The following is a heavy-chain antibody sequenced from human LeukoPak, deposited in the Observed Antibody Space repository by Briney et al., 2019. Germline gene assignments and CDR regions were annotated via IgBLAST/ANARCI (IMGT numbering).Heavy chain of an antibody. J-gene: IGHJ4*02. Sequence: GSLRLSCAASGFTFSSYWMSWVRQAPRKGLEWVANIKQDGSEKYYVDSVKGRFTISRDNAKNSLYLQMNSLRAEDTAVYYCARRPKHRWGMYSSGWYAFDYWGQGTLVTVSS. V-gene: IGHV3-7*01. CDR1: GFTFSSYW. D-gene: IGHD6-19*01. CDR3: ARRPKHRWGMYSSGWYAFDY. CDR2: IKQDGSEK.